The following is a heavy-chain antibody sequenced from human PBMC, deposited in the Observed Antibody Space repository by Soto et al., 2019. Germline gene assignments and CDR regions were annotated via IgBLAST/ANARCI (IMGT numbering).Heavy chain of an antibody. CDR3: AADSNGGQGLTQYYYYYYGMDV. CDR1: GFTFTSSA. V-gene: IGHV1-58*01. CDR2: IVVGSGNT. D-gene: IGHD3-22*01. J-gene: IGHJ6*02. Sequence: SVKVSCKASGFTFTSSAVQWVRQARGQRLEWIGWIVVGSGNTNYAQKFQERVTITRDMSTSTAYMELSSLRSEDTAVYYCAADSNGGQGLTQYYYYYYGMDVWGQGTTVTVSS.